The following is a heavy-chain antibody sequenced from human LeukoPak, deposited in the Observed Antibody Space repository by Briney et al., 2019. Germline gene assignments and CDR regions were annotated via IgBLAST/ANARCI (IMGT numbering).Heavy chain of an antibody. CDR3: ARETYNWNDVDY. CDR1: GFTLTRFW. D-gene: IGHD1-20*01. V-gene: IGHV3-74*01. Sequence: PGGSLRLSCAASGFTLTRFWMHWVRQAPGKGLVWVSRVSGDGSYTDYANSVKGRFTISRDNAKNSLYLQMNSLRAEDTAVYYCARETYNWNDVDYWGQGTLVTVSS. J-gene: IGHJ4*02. CDR2: VSGDGSYT.